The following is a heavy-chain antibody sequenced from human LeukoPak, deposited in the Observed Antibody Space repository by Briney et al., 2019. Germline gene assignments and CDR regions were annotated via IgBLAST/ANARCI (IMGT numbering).Heavy chain of an antibody. CDR1: GFTFSSYE. J-gene: IGHJ4*02. V-gene: IGHV3-48*03. D-gene: IGHD6-13*01. CDR3: AGEPTYSSSWHTSCDY. CDR2: ISSSGSTI. Sequence: GGSLRLSCAASGFTFSSYEMNWVRQAPGKGLEWVSYISSSGSTIYYADSVKGRFTISRDNAKNSLYLQMNSLRAEDTAVYYCAGEPTYSSSWHTSCDYWGQGTLVTVSS.